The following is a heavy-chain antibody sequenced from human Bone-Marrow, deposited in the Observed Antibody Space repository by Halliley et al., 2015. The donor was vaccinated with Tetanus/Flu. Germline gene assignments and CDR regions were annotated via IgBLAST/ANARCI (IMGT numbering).Heavy chain of an antibody. V-gene: IGHV4-59*01. CDR2: VYYTGTT. D-gene: IGHD1-1*01. J-gene: IGHJ2*01. CDR1: GGSLSGFF. CDR3: ARGPGLYTGNDHIPGYFDL. Sequence: TLSLTCTVSGGSLSGFFWNWIRQPPGKGLEWIGSVYYTGTTTYSPSLKSRVTISVDSSKSHFSLKLSSVTAADTAVYYCARGPGLYTGNDHIPGYFDLWDRGTLVTVSS.